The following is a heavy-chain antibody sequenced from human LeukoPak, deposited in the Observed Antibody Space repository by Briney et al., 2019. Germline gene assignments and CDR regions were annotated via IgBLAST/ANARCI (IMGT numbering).Heavy chain of an antibody. J-gene: IGHJ3*02. D-gene: IGHD2-2*01. CDR3: AREGCSDTRCFFRAFDI. CDR2: INPNSGGT. Sequence: GASVKVSCKASGYTFTGYYMHWVRQAPGQGLEWMGWINPNSGGTNYAQKFQGRVTMTRDTSISTAYMELSRLRSDDTAVYYCAREGCSDTRCFFRAFDIWGQGTMVTVSS. V-gene: IGHV1-2*02. CDR1: GYTFTGYY.